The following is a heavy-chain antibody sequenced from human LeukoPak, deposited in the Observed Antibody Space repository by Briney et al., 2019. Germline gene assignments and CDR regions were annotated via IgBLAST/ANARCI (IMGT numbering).Heavy chain of an antibody. Sequence: GGSLRLSCAASGFTFSSYAMHWVRQAPGKGLEWVAVISYDGSNKYYADSVKGRFTISRDNSKNTLYLQTNSLRAEDTAVYYCAGAVAVYYFDYWGQGTLVTVSS. CDR3: AGAVAVYYFDY. V-gene: IGHV3-30-3*01. CDR2: ISYDGSNK. CDR1: GFTFSSYA. D-gene: IGHD6-19*01. J-gene: IGHJ4*02.